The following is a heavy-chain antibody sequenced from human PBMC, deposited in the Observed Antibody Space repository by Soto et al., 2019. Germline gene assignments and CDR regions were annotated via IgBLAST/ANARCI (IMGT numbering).Heavy chain of an antibody. D-gene: IGHD5-12*01. CDR1: GVSITSGSYY. CDR2: RYYSGNT. V-gene: IGHV4-30-4*01. Sequence: HVQLQESGPGPVTPSHTLSLSCTVSGVSITSGSYYWTWVRQSPGKGLEWIGYRYYSGNTYYNPSLNGRASTSVGTANHKFSPKLTSGAGAGTAVDYCCRGGYDSRGQNFFGWGPDCWGQGTLVTVSS. J-gene: IGHJ4*02. CDR3: CRGGYDSRGQNFFGWGPDC.